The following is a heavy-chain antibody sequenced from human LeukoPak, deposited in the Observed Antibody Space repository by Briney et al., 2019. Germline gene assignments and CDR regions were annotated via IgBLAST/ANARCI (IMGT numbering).Heavy chain of an antibody. V-gene: IGHV4-4*07. CDR3: ARSNVGDNSGYRAFDI. CDR2: IYTSGST. D-gene: IGHD3-22*01. CDR1: GGSISSYY. Sequence: SETLSLTCTVSGGSISSYYWSWIRQPAGKGLEWIGRIYTSGSTNYNPSLKSRVTMSVDTSKNQFSLKLSSVTAADTAVYYCARSNVGDNSGYRAFDIWGQGTVVTVSS. J-gene: IGHJ3*02.